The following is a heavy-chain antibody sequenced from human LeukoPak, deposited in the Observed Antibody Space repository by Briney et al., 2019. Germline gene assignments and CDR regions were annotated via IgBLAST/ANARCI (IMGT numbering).Heavy chain of an antibody. D-gene: IGHD3-10*01. J-gene: IGHJ4*02. CDR1: GFTLSNYA. CDR3: AKDPLWFGELLGYYFDY. V-gene: IGHV3-23*01. CDR2: INDSGGST. Sequence: GGSLRLSCAASGFTLSNYAMSWVCQAPGKGLEWVSAINDSGGSTYYADSVKGRFTISRDNSKNTLYLQMNSLRAEDTAVYYCAKDPLWFGELLGYYFDYWGQGTLVTVSS.